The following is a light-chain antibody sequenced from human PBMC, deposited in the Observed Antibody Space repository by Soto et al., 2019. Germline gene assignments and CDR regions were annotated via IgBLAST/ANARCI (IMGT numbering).Light chain of an antibody. CDR3: QQRANWTLT. CDR1: QSVNAF. CDR2: DAS. J-gene: IGKJ4*01. Sequence: EIVLTQSPATLSLSPGERATLSCRASQSVNAFLAWYQKKPGQAPRLLIFDASNRAAGIPARFSGRGSGTDFTLSISSLEPEDFAVYYCQQRANWTLTFGSGTKVEIK. V-gene: IGKV3-11*01.